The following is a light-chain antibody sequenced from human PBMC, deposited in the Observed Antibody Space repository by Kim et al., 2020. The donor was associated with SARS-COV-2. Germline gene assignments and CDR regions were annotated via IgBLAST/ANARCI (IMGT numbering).Light chain of an antibody. CDR3: QLYGSPSI. Sequence: PGERATLSCRASQVVTSNHLAWYQRKPGQAPRLLIYGAYRRAIGIPDRFSGSGSGTDFTLTISGLEPEDFAVYCCQLYGSPSIFGQGTRLEIK. V-gene: IGKV3-20*01. J-gene: IGKJ5*01. CDR2: GAY. CDR1: QVVTSNH.